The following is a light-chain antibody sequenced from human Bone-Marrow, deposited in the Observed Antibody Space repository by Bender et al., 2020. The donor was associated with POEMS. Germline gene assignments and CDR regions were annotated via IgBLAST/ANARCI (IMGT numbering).Light chain of an antibody. J-gene: IGLJ2*01. V-gene: IGLV3-27*01. CDR3: QAWDSYTVK. CDR1: VVAKKY. Sequence: SYELTQPSSVSVSPGQTARITCSGDVVAKKYVRWFQQRPGQAPVVVIYEDSERPSGIPERFSGSSSGTTVTLTISGAQVEDEADYYCQAWDSYTVKFGGGTKLTVL. CDR2: EDS.